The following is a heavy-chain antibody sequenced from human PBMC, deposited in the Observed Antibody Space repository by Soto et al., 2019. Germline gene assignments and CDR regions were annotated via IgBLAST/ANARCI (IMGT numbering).Heavy chain of an antibody. Sequence: RPLRLPCAASWFNSSNLGISCVRQPPGKGLEWVSAISGSGGGTYYADSVKGRFAISRDNSKSTLYLQMNSLRAEDTALYYCAKDRAVPNYWGQGTLVTVSS. D-gene: IGHD2-2*01. CDR3: AKDRAVPNY. CDR2: ISGSGGGT. J-gene: IGHJ4*02. CDR1: WFNSSNLG. V-gene: IGHV3-23*01.